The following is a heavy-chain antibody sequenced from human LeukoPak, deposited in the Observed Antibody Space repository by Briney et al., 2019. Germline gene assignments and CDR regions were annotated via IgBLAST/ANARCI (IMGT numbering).Heavy chain of an antibody. CDR3: ATASGSVY. Sequence: GGSLRLSCAASGFSFSTYGMQWVRQAPGKGLEWVAFISYHGNNKYYADSVKGRLTMSRDNSKNTLFLQMNSLRPEDTAVFYCATASGSVYWGQGTLVTVSS. D-gene: IGHD3-10*01. CDR1: GFSFSTYG. J-gene: IGHJ4*02. CDR2: ISYHGNNK. V-gene: IGHV3-30*03.